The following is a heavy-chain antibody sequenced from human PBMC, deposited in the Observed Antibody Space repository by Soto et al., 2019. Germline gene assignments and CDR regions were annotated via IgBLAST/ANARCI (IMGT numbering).Heavy chain of an antibody. CDR3: AKPKAIVVVPAAIAY. Sequence: SLRLSCAASGFTFSSYAMIWVRQAPGKGLEWVSAISGSGGSTYYADSVKGRFTISRDNSKNTLYLQMNSLRAEDTAVYYCAKPKAIVVVPAAIAYWGQGTLVTVSS. D-gene: IGHD2-2*01. CDR1: GFTFSSYA. J-gene: IGHJ4*02. CDR2: ISGSGGST. V-gene: IGHV3-23*01.